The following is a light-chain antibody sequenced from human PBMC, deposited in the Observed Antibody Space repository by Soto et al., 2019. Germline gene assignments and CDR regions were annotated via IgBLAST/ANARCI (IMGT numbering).Light chain of an antibody. CDR1: SSDVGSYNY. CDR2: EVS. J-gene: IGLJ3*02. CDR3: GTWGSALSVWV. Sequence: QSVLTQPASVSGSPGQSITISCTGTSSDVGSYNYVSWYQQHPGKAPKLMIYEVSDRPSGISSRFSGSKSGTSATLGITGLQTGDEADYYCGTWGSALSVWVFGGGTKVTVL. V-gene: IGLV2-14*01.